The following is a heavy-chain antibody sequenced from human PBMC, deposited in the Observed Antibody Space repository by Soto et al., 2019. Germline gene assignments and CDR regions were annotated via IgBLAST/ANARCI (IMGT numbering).Heavy chain of an antibody. CDR2: ISTSVNT. Sequence: QVRLQESGPGLVRPSETLSLTCTVSGGSVTSRSYYWSWIRQPPGKGLEWIGYISTSVNTNDNPSLKSRVTISLDTSKNHFSLKLSSVTAADTAVYYCATIGIVGGTSVDYWGQGALVTVSS. CDR1: GGSVTSRSYY. CDR3: ATIGIVGGTSVDY. J-gene: IGHJ4*02. V-gene: IGHV4-61*03. D-gene: IGHD1-26*01.